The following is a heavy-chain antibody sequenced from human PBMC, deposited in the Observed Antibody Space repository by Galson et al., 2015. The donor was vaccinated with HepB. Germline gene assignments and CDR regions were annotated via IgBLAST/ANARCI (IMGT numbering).Heavy chain of an antibody. D-gene: IGHD1-26*01. Sequence: SLRLSCAASGFTFSSYAMSWVRQAPGKGLEWVSAISGSGGSTYYADSVKGRFTISRDNSKNTLYLQMNSLRAEDTAVYYCAKTKWELLLLYYFDYWGQGTLVTVSS. CDR3: AKTKWELLLLYYFDY. J-gene: IGHJ4*02. V-gene: IGHV3-23*01. CDR1: GFTFSSYA. CDR2: ISGSGGST.